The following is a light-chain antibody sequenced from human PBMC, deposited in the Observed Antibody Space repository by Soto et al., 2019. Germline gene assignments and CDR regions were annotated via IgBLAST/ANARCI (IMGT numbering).Light chain of an antibody. CDR1: NSDVGGYNY. Sequence: QSVLTQPPAASGSPGQSVAISCTGTNSDVGGYNYVSWYQHHTGKAPKLMIYEVNKRHSGVPDRFSGSKSGNTASLTVSGRQAEDEADYYCSSYSGTSNVFGTGNKVTV. CDR3: SSYSGTSNV. V-gene: IGLV2-8*01. J-gene: IGLJ6*01. CDR2: EVN.